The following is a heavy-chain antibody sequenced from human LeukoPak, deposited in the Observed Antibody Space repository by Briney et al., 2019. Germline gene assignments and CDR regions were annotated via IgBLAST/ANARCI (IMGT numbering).Heavy chain of an antibody. Sequence: GGSLRLSCAASGFIYSHYGMHWVRQAPGKGLEWVANIKHNGDELNYVDSVEDRFTISRDNAKNSLYLHMTSLRAEDTAVYYCARELRTFDSWGQGTLVTVSS. V-gene: IGHV3-7*01. D-gene: IGHD3-16*01. J-gene: IGHJ4*02. CDR2: IKHNGDEL. CDR1: GFIYSHYG. CDR3: ARELRTFDS.